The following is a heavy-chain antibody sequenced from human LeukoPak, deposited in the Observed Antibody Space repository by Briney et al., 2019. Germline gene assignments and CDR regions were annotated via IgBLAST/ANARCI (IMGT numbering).Heavy chain of an antibody. V-gene: IGHV3-21*01. CDR3: ARDSSGWQYYYYYYMDV. J-gene: IGHJ6*03. D-gene: IGHD6-19*01. CDR1: GFTFSSYS. CDR2: ISSSSSYI. Sequence: GGSLRLSCAASGFTFSSYSMNWVRQAPGKGLEWVSSISSSSSYIYYADSVKGRFTISRDNAKNSLYLQMNSLRAEDTAMYYCARDSSGWQYYYYYYMDVWGKGTTVTVSS.